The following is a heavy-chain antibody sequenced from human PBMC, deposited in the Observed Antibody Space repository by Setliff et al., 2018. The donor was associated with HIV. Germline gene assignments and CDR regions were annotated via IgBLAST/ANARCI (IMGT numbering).Heavy chain of an antibody. CDR1: GFTFRDYS. CDR3: ARDPEGIFGVVTDAFDI. D-gene: IGHD3-3*01. V-gene: IGHV3-48*01. Sequence: PLGVLRLSCAVSGFTFRDYSMNWVRQAPGKGLEWVSYISSSSSTIYYADSVRGRFTISRDNAKNSLYLQMNSLRAEDTAVYYCARDPEGIFGVVTDAFDIWGQGTMVTVSS. J-gene: IGHJ3*02. CDR2: ISSSSSTI.